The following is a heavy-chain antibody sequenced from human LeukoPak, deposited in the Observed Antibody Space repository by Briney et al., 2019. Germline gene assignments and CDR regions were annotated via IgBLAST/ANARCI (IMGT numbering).Heavy chain of an antibody. J-gene: IGHJ4*02. CDR3: ARVTGSIDY. Sequence: GVSVKLSCTASGYTFTSYAIAWVRQATGQGLEWMGWMHPNSGNTSNAQKFQGRVTMTTDPSISTAYMELSSLRFEDTAVYYCARVTGSIDYWGEGTLVTVSS. V-gene: IGHV1-8*01. CDR1: GYTFTSYA. D-gene: IGHD1-26*01. CDR2: MHPNSGNT.